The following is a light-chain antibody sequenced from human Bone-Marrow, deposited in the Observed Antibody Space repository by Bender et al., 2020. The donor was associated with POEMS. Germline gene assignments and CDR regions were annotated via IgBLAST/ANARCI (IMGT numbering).Light chain of an antibody. V-gene: IGLV2-11*01. CDR1: SSDVGDYDS. CDR2: DVS. CDR3: CSYGPSYSWV. Sequence: QSALTQPRSVSGSPGQSVTISCAGTSSDVGDYDSVSWYQQHPGQVPKLIISDVSKRPSGVPDRFSGSKSGNTASLTISGLQADDEADYYCCSYGPSYSWVFGGGTKLTVL. J-gene: IGLJ3*02.